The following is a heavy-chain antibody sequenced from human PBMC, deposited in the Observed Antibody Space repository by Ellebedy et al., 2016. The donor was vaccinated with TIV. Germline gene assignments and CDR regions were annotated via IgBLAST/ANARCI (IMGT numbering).Heavy chain of an antibody. D-gene: IGHD2/OR15-2a*01. Sequence: GESLKISXTASGFTFRSYTMTWVRQAPGKGLEWVSAISDDGGSTSYADSVKGRFTISRDNPKNTLYLEMNRLSTEDAAVYYCAKAPVLASHYYMDVWGKGTTVTVSS. CDR1: GFTFRSYT. J-gene: IGHJ6*03. CDR3: AKAPVLASHYYMDV. V-gene: IGHV3-23*01. CDR2: ISDDGGST.